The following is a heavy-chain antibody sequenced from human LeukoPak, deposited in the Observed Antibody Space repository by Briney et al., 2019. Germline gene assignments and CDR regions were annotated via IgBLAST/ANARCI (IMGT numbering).Heavy chain of an antibody. CDR3: ARALVRGTYFHYMDV. J-gene: IGHJ6*03. Sequence: ASVKVSCKASGYSFNDKYLHWVRQAPGQGLEWMAWISTYNGNTNYAQNFQDRVTMTTDTSTNTAYLELRSLRVDDTATYYCARALVRGTYFHYMDVWGKGTSVTVSS. CDR2: ISTYNGNT. V-gene: IGHV1-18*01. CDR1: GYSFNDKY. D-gene: IGHD3-10*01.